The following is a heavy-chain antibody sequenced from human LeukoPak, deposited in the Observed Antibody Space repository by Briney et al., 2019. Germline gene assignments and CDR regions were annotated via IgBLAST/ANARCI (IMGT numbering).Heavy chain of an antibody. Sequence: PSETLSLTCDVLGGPFSGYYWSWIRQPPGRGLEWIGEISQFGSTDYNPSLKSRVTISVDTSGGRFSLKMTSVTAADTAVYYCARRYRYSSGWDFDYWGQGTLVTVSS. CDR2: ISQFGST. CDR1: GGPFSGYY. CDR3: ARRYRYSSGWDFDY. D-gene: IGHD6-19*01. J-gene: IGHJ4*02. V-gene: IGHV4-34*01.